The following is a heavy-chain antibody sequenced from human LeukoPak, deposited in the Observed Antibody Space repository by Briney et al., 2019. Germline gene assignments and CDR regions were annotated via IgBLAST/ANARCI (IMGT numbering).Heavy chain of an antibody. CDR1: GASINIYTYY. V-gene: IGHV4-39*07. D-gene: IGHD6-6*01. Sequence: SETLTLTCTVSGASINIYTYYWGWIRQPPGKGLEWIGSVSYSGSPYYNPSLTSRATISVDTSRNQVSLKLTSVTAADTAVYYCARESSIAARRGAFDIWGQGTMVTVSS. CDR2: VSYSGSP. CDR3: ARESSIAARRGAFDI. J-gene: IGHJ3*02.